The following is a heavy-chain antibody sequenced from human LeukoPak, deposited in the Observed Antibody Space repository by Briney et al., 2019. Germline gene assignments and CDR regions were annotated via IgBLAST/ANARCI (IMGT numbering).Heavy chain of an antibody. CDR2: VTSSGAYT. J-gene: IGHJ4*02. CDR1: GFTFSTYA. CDR3: VRDEDLYSPTWYVFDF. V-gene: IGHV3-23*01. Sequence: GGSLRLSCSASGFTFSTYAMSWGRQAPGKGLEWVSAVTSSGAYTFYADSVKGRLTISRDNSKNTLFLQMNSLGAADTAIYYCVRDEDLYSPTWYVFDFWGQGTLVTVSS. D-gene: IGHD2/OR15-2a*01.